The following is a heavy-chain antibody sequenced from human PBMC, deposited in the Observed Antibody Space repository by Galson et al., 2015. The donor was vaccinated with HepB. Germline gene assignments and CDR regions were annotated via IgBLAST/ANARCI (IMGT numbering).Heavy chain of an antibody. CDR1: GYTFTSYA. J-gene: IGHJ3*02. V-gene: IGHV7-4-1*02. CDR2: INTNTGNP. D-gene: IGHD3-10*01. CDR3: AKSEVQGVNVAFDI. Sequence: SVKVSCKASGYTFTSYAMNWVRQAPGQGLEWMGWINTNTGNPTYAQGFTGRFVFSLDTSVSTAYLQISSLKAEDTAVYYCAKSEVQGVNVAFDIWGQGTMVTVSS.